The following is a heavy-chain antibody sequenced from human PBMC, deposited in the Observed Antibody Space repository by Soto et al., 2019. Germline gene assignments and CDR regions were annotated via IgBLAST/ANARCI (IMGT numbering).Heavy chain of an antibody. Sequence: QVQLVESGGGVVQPGRSLSLSCAASGFTFTDYAMHWVRQAPGKGLEWVAVISNEGSNKYYADSVKGRFTISRDNSKNTLYMQMNSLRGEDTAVYYCARGSDAYRPCDCWGQGTLVTVSS. CDR2: ISNEGSNK. CDR3: ARGSDAYRPCDC. CDR1: GFTFTDYA. J-gene: IGHJ4*02. D-gene: IGHD3-16*02. V-gene: IGHV3-30-3*01.